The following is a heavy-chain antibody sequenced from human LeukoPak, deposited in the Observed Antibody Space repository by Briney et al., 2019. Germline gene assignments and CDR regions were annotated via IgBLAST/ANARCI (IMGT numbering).Heavy chain of an antibody. CDR2: ISGSGGST. D-gene: IGHD1-7*01. Sequence: GGSLRLSCAASGFTFSSYGMSWVRQAPGKGLEWVSAISGSGGSTYYEDSVKGRFTISRDNSKNTLYLQMNSLRAEDTAVYYCAKRRGLELLYYYYMDVWGKGTTVTVSS. CDR3: AKRRGLELLYYYYMDV. J-gene: IGHJ6*03. V-gene: IGHV3-23*01. CDR1: GFTFSSYG.